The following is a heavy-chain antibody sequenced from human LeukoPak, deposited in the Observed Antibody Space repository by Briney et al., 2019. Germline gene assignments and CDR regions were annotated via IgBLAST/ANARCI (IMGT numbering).Heavy chain of an antibody. CDR2: ISSSSTYI. D-gene: IGHD3-3*01. V-gene: IGHV3-21*01. J-gene: IGHJ4*02. Sequence: GGSLRLSCAASGFTFSSYSMNWVRQAPGKGLEWVSSISSSSTYIYYAGSVKGRFTISRDNAKNSLYLQMNSLRAEDTAVYYCAGGDYDFWSGYYRGTDYWGQGTLVTVSS. CDR1: GFTFSSYS. CDR3: AGGDYDFWSGYYRGTDY.